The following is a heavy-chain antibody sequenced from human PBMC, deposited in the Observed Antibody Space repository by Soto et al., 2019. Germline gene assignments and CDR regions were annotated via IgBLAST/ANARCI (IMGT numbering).Heavy chain of an antibody. D-gene: IGHD6-6*01. Sequence: GGSLRLSCAASGFTFSSYGMHWVRQAPGKGLEWVAVISYDGSNKYYADSVKGRFTISRDNSKNTLYLQMNSLRAEDTAVYYCAKDHASSIANYWGQGTLVTVS. CDR1: GFTFSSYG. CDR2: ISYDGSNK. J-gene: IGHJ4*02. V-gene: IGHV3-30*18. CDR3: AKDHASSIANY.